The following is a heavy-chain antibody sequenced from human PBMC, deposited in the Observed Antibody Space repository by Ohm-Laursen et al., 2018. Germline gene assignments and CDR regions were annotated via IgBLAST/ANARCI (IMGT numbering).Heavy chain of an antibody. Sequence: SLRLSCSASGFTFISYGMHRVRQAPGKGLEWVAVIWYDGSNQYYADSVKGRFTISRDNSKNTLYLQMNSLRAEDTAVYYCAASSSGWYNTAIDYWGQGTLVTVSS. J-gene: IGHJ4*02. CDR2: IWYDGSNQ. CDR3: AASSSGWYNTAIDY. V-gene: IGHV3-33*01. D-gene: IGHD6-19*01. CDR1: GFTFISYG.